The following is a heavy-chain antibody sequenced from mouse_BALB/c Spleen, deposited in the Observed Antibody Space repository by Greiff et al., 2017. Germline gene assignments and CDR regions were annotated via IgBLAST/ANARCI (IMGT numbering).Heavy chain of an antibody. D-gene: IGHD2-1*01. V-gene: IGHV2-6-7*01. J-gene: IGHJ4*01. Sequence: QVQLQQSGPGLVAPSQSLSITCTVSGFSLTGYGVNWVRQPPGKGLEWLGMIWGDGSTDYNSALKSRLSISKDNSKSQVFLKMNSLQTDDTARYYCARIYYGHYYAMDYWGQGTSVTVSS. CDR2: IWGDGST. CDR3: ARIYYGHYYAMDY. CDR1: GFSLTGYG.